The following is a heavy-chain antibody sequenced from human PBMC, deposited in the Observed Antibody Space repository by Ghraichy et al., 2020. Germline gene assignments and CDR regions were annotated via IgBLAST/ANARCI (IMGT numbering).Heavy chain of an antibody. J-gene: IGHJ6*02. CDR3: ARQGNYGDYGHYYYYGMDV. CDR2: IYYSGST. D-gene: IGHD4-17*01. Sequence: SETLSLTCTVSGGSISSSSYYWGWIRQPPGKGLEWIGSIYYSGSTYYNPSLKSRVTISVDTSKNQFSLKLSPVTAANTTVYYCARQGNYGDYGHYYYYGMDVWGQGSTITVSS. V-gene: IGHV4-39*01. CDR1: GGSISSSSYY.